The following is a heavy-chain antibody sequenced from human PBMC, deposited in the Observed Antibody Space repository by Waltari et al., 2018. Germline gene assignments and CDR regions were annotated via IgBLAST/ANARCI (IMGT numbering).Heavy chain of an antibody. CDR2: IRSKAYGGST. D-gene: IGHD2-21*01. J-gene: IGHJ4*02. CDR1: GFTFGDYA. V-gene: IGHV3-49*03. Sequence: EVQLVESGGGLVQPGRSLRLSCTASGFTFGDYAMSWFRQAPWKGLEWVGFIRSKAYGGSTEYAASVKGRFTISRDDSKSIAYLQMNSLKTEDTAVYYCTRDCGGDCYLDYWGQGTLVTVSS. CDR3: TRDCGGDCYLDY.